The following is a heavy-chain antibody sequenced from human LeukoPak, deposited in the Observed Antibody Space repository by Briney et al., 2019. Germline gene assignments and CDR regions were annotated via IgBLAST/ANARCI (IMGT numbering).Heavy chain of an antibody. D-gene: IGHD1-26*01. V-gene: IGHV3-21*01. J-gene: IGHJ5*02. CDR1: GFTFSNYN. CDR2: ITRDTIYT. CDR3: ARSLVVGGTYPYH. Sequence: GGSLRLSCAASGFTFSNYNMNWVRQTPGKGLEWVSSITRDTIYTFYADSVKGRFTISRDNAKNSLSLQMNSLRIEDTAVYYCARSLVVGGTYPYHWGQGTLVTVSS.